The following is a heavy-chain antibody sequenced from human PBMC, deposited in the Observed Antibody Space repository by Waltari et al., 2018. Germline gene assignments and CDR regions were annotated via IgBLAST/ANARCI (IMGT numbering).Heavy chain of an antibody. D-gene: IGHD3-16*01. CDR3: AKFKGALRQNYAMDV. Sequence: EVQVLESGGGLVQPGGSLRLSCVASGLSFSNFAMSWVRQAPGKGLEWVSFIGGSSGTTFYAGSVKGRFTVSRDNSKNTLYLQMNSLRAEDTAVYFCAKFKGALRQNYAMDVWGQGTTVTVSS. J-gene: IGHJ6*02. CDR1: GLSFSNFA. V-gene: IGHV3-23*01. CDR2: IGGSSGTT.